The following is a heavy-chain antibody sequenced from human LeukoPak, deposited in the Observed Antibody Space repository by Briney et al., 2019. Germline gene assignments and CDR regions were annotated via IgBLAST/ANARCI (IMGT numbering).Heavy chain of an antibody. D-gene: IGHD3-10*01. CDR2: IRSKAYGGTT. V-gene: IGHV3-49*04. CDR3: TREGYGSGSYYNFFLSPETDAFDI. J-gene: IGHJ3*02. CDR1: GFTFSYFW. Sequence: GGSLTLSCATSGFTFSYFWMSWVRQAPGKGLEWVGFIRSKAYGGTTEYAASVKGRFTISRDDSKSIAYLQMNSLKTEDTAVYYCTREGYGSGSYYNFFLSPETDAFDIWGQGTMVTVSS.